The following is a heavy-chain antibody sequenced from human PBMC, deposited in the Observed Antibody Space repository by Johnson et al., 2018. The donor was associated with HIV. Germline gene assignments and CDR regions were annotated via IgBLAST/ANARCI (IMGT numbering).Heavy chain of an antibody. CDR1: GFTFDDYT. CDR3: AKGIYDFWGGYLLDAFDM. D-gene: IGHD3-3*01. V-gene: IGHV3-43*01. CDR2: ISWDGGST. J-gene: IGHJ3*02. Sequence: VQLVESGGGVVQPGGSLRLSCAASGFTFDDYTMHWVRQAPGKGLEWVSLISWDGGSTYYGDSVKGRFTISRDNAKNSLYLQMSSLRVEDTAVYYCAKGIYDFWGGYLLDAFDMWGQGTMVTVSS.